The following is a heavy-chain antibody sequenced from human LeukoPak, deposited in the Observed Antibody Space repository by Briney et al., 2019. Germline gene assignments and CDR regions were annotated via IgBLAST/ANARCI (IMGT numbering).Heavy chain of an antibody. CDR3: ARDLVRGAPDY. CDR2: INPNSGGT. Sequence: ASVTVSCKASGYTFPGYYTHWVRQAPGQGLEWMGWINPNSGGTNYAQKFQGRVTMTRDTSISTAYMELDRLRSDDTAVYYCARDLVRGAPDYWGQGTLVTVSS. D-gene: IGHD3-10*01. V-gene: IGHV1-2*02. J-gene: IGHJ4*02. CDR1: GYTFPGYY.